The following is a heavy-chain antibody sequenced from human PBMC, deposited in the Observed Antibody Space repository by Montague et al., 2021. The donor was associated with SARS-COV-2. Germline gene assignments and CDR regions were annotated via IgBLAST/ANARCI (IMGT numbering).Heavy chain of an antibody. CDR3: ARGGSVDAFDV. D-gene: IGHD3-10*01. V-gene: IGHV4-59*09. CDR2: GST. Sequence: GSTSYNPSLKSPVTISVDTSKNQFSLKLNSVTAADTAVYYCARGGSVDAFDVWGQGTMVTVSS. J-gene: IGHJ3*01.